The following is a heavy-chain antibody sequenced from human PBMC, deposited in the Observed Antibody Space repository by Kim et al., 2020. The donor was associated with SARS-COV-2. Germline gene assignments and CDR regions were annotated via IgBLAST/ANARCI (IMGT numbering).Heavy chain of an antibody. Sequence: SETLSLTCTVSGGSISSSSYYWGWIRQPPGKGLEWIGSIYYSGSTYYNPSLKSRVTISVDTSKNQFSLKLSSVTAADTAVYYCARLCLKGIQLWGDAFDIWGQGTMVTVSS. J-gene: IGHJ3*02. CDR3: ARLCLKGIQLWGDAFDI. CDR2: IYYSGST. CDR1: GGSISSSSYY. D-gene: IGHD5-18*01. V-gene: IGHV4-39*01.